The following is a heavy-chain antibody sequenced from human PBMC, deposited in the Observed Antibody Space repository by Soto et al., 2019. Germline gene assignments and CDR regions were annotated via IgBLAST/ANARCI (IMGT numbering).Heavy chain of an antibody. D-gene: IGHD3-22*01. CDR3: ARRRYYDSSGYSDAFDI. CDR2: ISAYNGNT. J-gene: IGHJ3*02. CDR1: GYTFTSYG. V-gene: IGHV1-18*01. Sequence: QVQLVQSGAEVKKPGASVKVSCKASGYTFTSYGISWVRQAPGQGLEWMGWISAYNGNTNYAQKLQGRVTMTTDTSTSTAYMELRSLRSDDTAVYYCARRRYYDSSGYSDAFDIWGQGTMVTVSS.